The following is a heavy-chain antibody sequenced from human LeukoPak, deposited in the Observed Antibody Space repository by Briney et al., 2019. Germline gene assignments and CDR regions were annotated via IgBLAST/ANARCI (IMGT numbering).Heavy chain of an antibody. CDR1: GGTFSSYA. V-gene: IGHV1-69*13. D-gene: IGHD3-3*01. J-gene: IGHJ4*02. CDR2: IIPIFGTA. CDR3: ARDEGQAIFGVVSNLDY. Sequence: GASVKVSCKASGGTFSSYAISWVRQAPGQGLEWMGGIIPIFGTANYAQKFQGRVTITADESTSTAYMELSSLRSEDTAVYYCARDEGQAIFGVVSNLDYWGQGALVTVSS.